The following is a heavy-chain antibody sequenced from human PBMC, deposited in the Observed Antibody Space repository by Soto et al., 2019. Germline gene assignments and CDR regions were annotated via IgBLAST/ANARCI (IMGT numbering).Heavy chain of an antibody. CDR1: GFTFSSYA. V-gene: IGHV3-23*01. J-gene: IGHJ4*02. D-gene: IGHD6-19*01. Sequence: EVQLLESGGGLVQPGGSLRLSCAASGFTFSSYAMSWVRQAPGKGLEWVSAISGSGGSTYYAVSVKGRFTISRDNSKNTLYLQMNSLRAEDTAVYYCAKEKYSGIAVAGDGDYWGQGTLVTVSS. CDR3: AKEKYSGIAVAGDGDY. CDR2: ISGSGGST.